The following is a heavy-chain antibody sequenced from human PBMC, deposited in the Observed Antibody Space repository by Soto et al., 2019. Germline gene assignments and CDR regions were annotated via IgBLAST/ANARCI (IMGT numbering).Heavy chain of an antibody. Sequence: QVQLKQWGAGLLKPSETLSLTCAVYGGSFSGYYWSWIRQPPGKGLAWIGEINHSGSTNYTPSLKSRFTISVGTCKILFSLMLSSVPAADTAVYYWARPRACSGGSGYSGPQYFQHWGQVPLVTVAS. CDR2: INHSGST. J-gene: IGHJ1*01. CDR1: GGSFSGYY. V-gene: IGHV4-34*01. CDR3: ARPRACSGGSGYSGPQYFQH. D-gene: IGHD2-15*01.